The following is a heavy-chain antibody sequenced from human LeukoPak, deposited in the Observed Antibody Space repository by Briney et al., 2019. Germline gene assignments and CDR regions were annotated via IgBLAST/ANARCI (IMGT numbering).Heavy chain of an antibody. V-gene: IGHV1-2*06. CDR2: INPNNGAT. CDR3: ARGPPNWGYDY. D-gene: IGHD7-27*01. CDR1: GYTFTGYY. Sequence: ASVKVSCKASGYTFTGYYMHWVRQAPGQGLEWMGRINPNNGATNYAQKFQGRVTITGDTSISTAYMELSSLRSDDTAVYYCARGPPNWGYDYWGPGTLVTVSS. J-gene: IGHJ4*02.